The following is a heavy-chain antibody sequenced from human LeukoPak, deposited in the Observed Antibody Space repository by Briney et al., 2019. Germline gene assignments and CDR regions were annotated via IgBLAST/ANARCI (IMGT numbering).Heavy chain of an antibody. CDR1: GFTFGSYA. CDR2: ISGSGGST. V-gene: IGHV3-23*01. CDR3: ARGATFGGTQGAYYYYGMDV. J-gene: IGHJ6*02. Sequence: HAGGPLRPSCAASGFTFGSYAMTWVRQAPGKGLEWVSAISGSGGSTYYADSVKGRFTISRDNSKNTLYLQMNSLRAEDTAVYYCARGATFGGTQGAYYYYGMDVWGQGTTVTVSS. D-gene: IGHD3-16*01.